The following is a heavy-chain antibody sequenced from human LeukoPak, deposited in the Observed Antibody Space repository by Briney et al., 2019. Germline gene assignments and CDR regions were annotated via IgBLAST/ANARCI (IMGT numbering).Heavy chain of an antibody. V-gene: IGHV3-30*04. CDR1: GYTFNSYA. CDR2: ISYDGSNK. J-gene: IGHJ4*02. CDR3: AKADDSSGYYDY. D-gene: IGHD3-22*01. Sequence: GGSLRLSCAASGYTFNSYALHWVRQAPGKGLEWVAFISYDGSNKYYAESLRGRFTISRDNSKNTLYLQMNSLRAEDTAVYYCAKADDSSGYYDYWGQGTLVTVSS.